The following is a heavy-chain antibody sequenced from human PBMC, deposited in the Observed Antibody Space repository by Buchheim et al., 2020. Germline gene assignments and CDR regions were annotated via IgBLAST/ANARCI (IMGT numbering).Heavy chain of an antibody. J-gene: IGHJ5*02. D-gene: IGHD3-3*01. Sequence: EVQLVESGGGLVKPGGSLRLSCAASGFTFSNAWMSWVRQAPGKGLEWVGRIKSKTDGGTTDYAAPVKGRFTISRDDSKNTLYLQMNSPKTEDTAVYYCTTLDFWSGYATPGYNWFDPWGQGTL. V-gene: IGHV3-15*01. CDR1: GFTFSNAW. CDR3: TTLDFWSGYATPGYNWFDP. CDR2: IKSKTDGGTT.